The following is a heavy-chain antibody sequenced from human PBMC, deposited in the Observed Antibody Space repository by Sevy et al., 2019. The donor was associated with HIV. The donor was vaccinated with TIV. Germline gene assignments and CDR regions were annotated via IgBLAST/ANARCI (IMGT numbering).Heavy chain of an antibody. Sequence: GGSPRLSCAASGFTFSSYGMHWVRQAPGKGLEWVAVIWYDGSNKYYADSVKGRFTISRDNSKNTLYLQMNSLRAEDTAVYYCARVSYGDFYYYYYGMDVWGQGTTVTVSS. D-gene: IGHD4-17*01. CDR3: ARVSYGDFYYYYYGMDV. J-gene: IGHJ6*02. CDR2: IWYDGSNK. V-gene: IGHV3-33*01. CDR1: GFTFSSYG.